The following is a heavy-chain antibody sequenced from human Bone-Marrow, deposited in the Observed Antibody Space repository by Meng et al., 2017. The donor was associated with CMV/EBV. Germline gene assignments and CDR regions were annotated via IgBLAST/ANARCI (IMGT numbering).Heavy chain of an antibody. CDR1: GFTFSDYI. J-gene: IGHJ6*02. CDR2: ISSSSNYI. Sequence: GGSLRLSCAASGFTFSDYIINWVRQAPGKGLEWVSSISSSSNYINYADSVKGRFTISRDNAKNSLYLQMNSLRAEDTAVYYCARDWVGALYYNMDVWGQGTTVTVS. V-gene: IGHV3-21*01. D-gene: IGHD1-26*01. CDR3: ARDWVGALYYNMDV.